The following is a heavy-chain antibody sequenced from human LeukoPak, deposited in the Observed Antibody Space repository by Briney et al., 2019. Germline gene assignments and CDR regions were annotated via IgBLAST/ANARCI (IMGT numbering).Heavy chain of an antibody. CDR2: INRDGRST. J-gene: IGHJ4*02. Sequence: GGSLRLSYVASGVTFSSYWTHWVRQAPGKGLVWVSHINRDGRSTDYADSVKGRFTISRDNAKNTLYLQMNSLRVEDTAVYYCTRGRCSSTSCFPDYWGQGTLVTVSS. CDR1: GVTFSSYW. V-gene: IGHV3-74*01. CDR3: TRGRCSSTSCFPDY. D-gene: IGHD2-2*01.